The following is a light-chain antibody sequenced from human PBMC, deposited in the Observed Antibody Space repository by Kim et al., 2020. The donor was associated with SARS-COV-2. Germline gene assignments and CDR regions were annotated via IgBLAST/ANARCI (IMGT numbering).Light chain of an antibody. J-gene: IGLJ3*02. CDR1: TGEVTNGYY. CDR3: LLYYGGAQV. Sequence: GGTGTISGASRTGEVTNGYYQNGLQQKPGQAPRELINSTSNKHSWTPARFSGSLLGGKAALTLSGVQPEDEADYYGLLYYGGAQVFGGGTKLTVL. V-gene: IGLV7-43*01. CDR2: STS.